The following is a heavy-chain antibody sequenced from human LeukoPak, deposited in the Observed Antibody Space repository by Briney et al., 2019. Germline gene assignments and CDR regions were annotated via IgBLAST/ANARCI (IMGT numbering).Heavy chain of an antibody. CDR3: ARFVMATKLGGFDWFDP. J-gene: IGHJ5*02. D-gene: IGHD5-12*01. V-gene: IGHV4-59*01. CDR1: GGSFSDYY. Sequence: PSETLSLTCAVYGGSFSDYYWSWIRQPPGKGLEWIGYIYYSGSTNYNPSLKSRVTISVDTSKNQFSLKLSSVTAADTAVYYCARFVMATKLGGFDWFDPWGQGTLVTVSS. CDR2: IYYSGST.